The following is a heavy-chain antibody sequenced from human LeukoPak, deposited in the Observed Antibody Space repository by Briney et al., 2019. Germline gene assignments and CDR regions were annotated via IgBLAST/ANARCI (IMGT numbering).Heavy chain of an antibody. J-gene: IGHJ4*02. CDR2: ISYDGSNK. D-gene: IGHD2-15*01. V-gene: IGHV3-30*18. CDR3: AKDQGRYCSGGSCYPFDY. CDR1: GFTVSSNY. Sequence: GGSLRLSCAASGFTVSSNYMSWVRQAPGKGLEWVAVISYDGSNKYYADSVKGRFTISRDNSKNTLYLQMNSLRAEDTAVYYCAKDQGRYCSGGSCYPFDYWGQGTLVTVSS.